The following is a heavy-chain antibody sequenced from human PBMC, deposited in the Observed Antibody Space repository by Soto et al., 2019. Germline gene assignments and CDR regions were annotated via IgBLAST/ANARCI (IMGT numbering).Heavy chain of an antibody. CDR1: GGSVSGAGYS. D-gene: IGHD4-17*01. V-gene: IGHV4-30-2*01. Sequence: KPSETLSLTCAVSGGSVSGAGYSWSWIRQPPGGGLEWIGYIYHSGTTLYNPSLKTRLTMSLDRSNNRFSLTLNSMTAADTAVYYCAREGRLRWASNRDPYGYFDYWGQGNLVTVSS. CDR2: IYHSGTT. CDR3: AREGRLRWASNRDPYGYFDY. J-gene: IGHJ4*02.